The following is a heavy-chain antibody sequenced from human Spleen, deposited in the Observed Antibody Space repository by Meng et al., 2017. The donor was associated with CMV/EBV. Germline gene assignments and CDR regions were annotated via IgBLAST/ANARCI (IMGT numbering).Heavy chain of an antibody. V-gene: IGHV3-21*01. D-gene: IGHD1-26*01. CDR1: GFSFSSYN. J-gene: IGHJ5*01. CDR3: ARDFSAVHNWLDS. Sequence: GESLKISCAASGFSFSSYNMNWVRQAPGKGLEWVSSITTSGHYIYYADSVKGRFTISRDNAKESLYLQMNSLRAEDTAVYYCARDFSAVHNWLDSWGQGTLVTVSS. CDR2: ITTSGHYI.